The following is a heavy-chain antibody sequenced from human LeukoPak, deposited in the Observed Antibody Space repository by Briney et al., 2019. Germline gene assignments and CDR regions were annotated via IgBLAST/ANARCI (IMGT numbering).Heavy chain of an antibody. CDR3: ARDYGGSSPFDY. D-gene: IGHD4-23*01. Sequence: GGSLRLSCAASGFTVSSYEMHWVRQAPGKGLEWVSYISSSGSTIYYADSVKGRFTISRDNAKNSLYLQMNSLRAEDTAVYYCARDYGGSSPFDYWGQGTLVTVSS. CDR2: ISSSGSTI. CDR1: GFTVSSYE. V-gene: IGHV3-48*03. J-gene: IGHJ4*02.